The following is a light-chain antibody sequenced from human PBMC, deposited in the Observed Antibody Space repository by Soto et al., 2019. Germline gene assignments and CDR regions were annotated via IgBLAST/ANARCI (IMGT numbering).Light chain of an antibody. CDR3: QQSYTSPHT. J-gene: IGKJ2*01. CDR1: QSISRY. CDR2: GAS. Sequence: DIQMTQSPSSLSASVGDRVTITCRASQSISRYLNWYRQKPGKAPSLLIYGASNLQRGVPSRFTGSGSGTEFTLTISSLQPEDFAAFYCQQSYTSPHTFGQGTKLEIK. V-gene: IGKV1-39*01.